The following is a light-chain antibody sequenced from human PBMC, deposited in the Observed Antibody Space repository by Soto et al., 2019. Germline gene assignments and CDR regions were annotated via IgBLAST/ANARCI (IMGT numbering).Light chain of an antibody. J-gene: IGLJ3*02. CDR1: SSNIGSTT. V-gene: IGLV1-44*01. Sequence: QSVLTQPPSASGTPGQRVTISCSGSSSNIGSTTANWYQHLPGTAPTLLIYANNQRPSGVPDRFSGSKSGTSASLAITGLQSEDEADYYCAAWDDSLNGWVFGGGTKVTVL. CDR2: ANN. CDR3: AAWDDSLNGWV.